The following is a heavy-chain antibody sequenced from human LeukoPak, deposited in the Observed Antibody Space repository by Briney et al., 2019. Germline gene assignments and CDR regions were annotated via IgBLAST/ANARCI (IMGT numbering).Heavy chain of an antibody. CDR2: IYYSGTT. J-gene: IGHJ4*02. CDR1: GGSITSSSSY. Sequence: SETLSLTCPVSGGSITSSSSYWGWIRQPPGKGLEWIGTIYYSGTTYYNPSLKSRVTISIDAAKNQFSLMLTSVTAADTAVYYCARLVPPGGGDCTGSNCHTVYYLDYWGQGTLVTVSS. CDR3: ARLVPPGGGDCTGSNCHTVYYLDY. V-gene: IGHV4-39*01. D-gene: IGHD2-15*01.